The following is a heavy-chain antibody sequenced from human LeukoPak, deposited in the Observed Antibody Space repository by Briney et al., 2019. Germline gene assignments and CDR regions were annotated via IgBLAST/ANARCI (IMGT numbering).Heavy chain of an antibody. Sequence: GGSLRLSCAASGFTFSSYAMHWVRQAPGKGLEWVAAISYDGSNKYYADSVKGRFTISRDNSKNTLYLQMNSLRAEDTAVYYCARGSAGTVNLPYYYYGMDVWGQGTTVTVSS. CDR3: ARGSAGTVNLPYYYYGMDV. D-gene: IGHD6-13*01. CDR2: ISYDGSNK. V-gene: IGHV3-30-3*01. CDR1: GFTFSSYA. J-gene: IGHJ6*02.